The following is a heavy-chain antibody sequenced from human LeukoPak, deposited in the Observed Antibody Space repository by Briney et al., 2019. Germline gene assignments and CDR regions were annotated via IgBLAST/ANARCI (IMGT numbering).Heavy chain of an antibody. CDR3: ARVICPAAIWCSPVSVDY. D-gene: IGHD2-2*01. V-gene: IGHV4-34*01. CDR1: GGSFSGYY. Sequence: SETLSLTCAVYGGSFSGYYWGWIRQPPGKGLEWIGEINHSGSTNYNPSLKSRVTISVDTSKNQFSLKLSSVTAADTAVYYCARVICPAAIWCSPVSVDYWGQGTLVTVSS. J-gene: IGHJ4*02. CDR2: INHSGST.